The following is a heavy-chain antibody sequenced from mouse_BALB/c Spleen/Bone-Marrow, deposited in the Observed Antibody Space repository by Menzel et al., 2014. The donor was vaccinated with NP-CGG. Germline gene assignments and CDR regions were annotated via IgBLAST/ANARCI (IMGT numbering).Heavy chain of an antibody. CDR3: TREGDSPFAY. CDR2: INPSNGGT. Sequence: QVHVKQSGAELVKPRASVKLSCKASGYTFTSYYMYWVKQRPGQGLEWIGEINPSNGGTNFNEKFKSKATLTVDKSSSTAYMQLSSLTSEDSAVYYCTREGDSPFAYWGQGTLATVSA. J-gene: IGHJ3*01. D-gene: IGHD2-13*01. V-gene: IGHV1S81*02. CDR1: GYTFTSYY.